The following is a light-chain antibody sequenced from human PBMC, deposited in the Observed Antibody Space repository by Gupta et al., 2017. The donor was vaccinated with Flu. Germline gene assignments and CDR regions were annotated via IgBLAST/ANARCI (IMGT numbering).Light chain of an antibody. Sequence: EVVLTQSPGTLSLSPGERATLNCWASQNVRSSHLAWYQQKPGQAPRLLMYATSIRATGIPDRFSGSGSRTYFTLTISRLESEDFAVYYCQHYLNSFWTFGQGTKVEIK. CDR2: ATS. V-gene: IGKV3-20*01. CDR1: QNVRSSH. CDR3: QHYLNSFWT. J-gene: IGKJ1*01.